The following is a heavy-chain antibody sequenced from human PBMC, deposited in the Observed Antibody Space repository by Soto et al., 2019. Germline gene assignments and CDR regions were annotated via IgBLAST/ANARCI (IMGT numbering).Heavy chain of an antibody. V-gene: IGHV4-4*02. CDR2: IYHSGST. Sequence: SETLSLTCAVSGGSFSSSNWWSWVRQPPGKGLEWIGEIYHSGSTNYNPSLKSRVTISVDKSKNQFSLKLSSVTAADTAVYYCARMMVRGEDWFDPWGQGTLVTVSS. CDR1: GGSFSSSNW. D-gene: IGHD3-10*01. J-gene: IGHJ5*02. CDR3: ARMMVRGEDWFDP.